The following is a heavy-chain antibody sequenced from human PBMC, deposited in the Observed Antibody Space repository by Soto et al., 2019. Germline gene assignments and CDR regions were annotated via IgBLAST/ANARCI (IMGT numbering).Heavy chain of an antibody. D-gene: IGHD6-13*01. CDR2: FYYSGST. CDR1: GGSISTGGYY. Sequence: SETLYLTCTVSGGSISTGGYYWKWIRQHPGKGLEWIGYFYYSGSTYYNPSLKSRVTISVNTSKNQFSLKLSSVTAADTAVYYCARGGIAAAAPPDYWGQGTLVTVSS. V-gene: IGHV4-31*03. CDR3: ARGGIAAAAPPDY. J-gene: IGHJ4*02.